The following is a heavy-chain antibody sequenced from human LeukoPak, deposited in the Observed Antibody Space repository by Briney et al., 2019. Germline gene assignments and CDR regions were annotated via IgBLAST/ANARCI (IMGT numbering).Heavy chain of an antibody. CDR2: INAGNGNT. D-gene: IGHD3-10*01. V-gene: IGHV1-3*01. CDR3: ATSPGGLWFGELLYPQIDY. Sequence: ASVKVSCKASGYTFTSYAMHWVRQAPGQRLEWMGWINAGNGNTKYSQKFQGRVTITRDTSASTAYMELSSLRSEDTAVYYCATSPGGLWFGELLYPQIDYWGPGTLVTASS. J-gene: IGHJ4*03. CDR1: GYTFTSYA.